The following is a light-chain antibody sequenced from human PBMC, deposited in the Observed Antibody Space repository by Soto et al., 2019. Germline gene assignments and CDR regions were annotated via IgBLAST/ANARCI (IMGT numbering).Light chain of an antibody. CDR1: SSDVGVYNY. CDR3: SSFAGNNNLV. V-gene: IGLV2-8*01. CDR2: EVS. J-gene: IGLJ2*01. Sequence: QSALTQPPSAYGSPGQSVTISCTGTSSDVGVYNYVSWYQQHPGKAPKLMIYEVSKRPSGVPDRFSGSKSGNTASLTVSGLQAEDEADYYCSSFAGNNNLVFGGGTKLTVL.